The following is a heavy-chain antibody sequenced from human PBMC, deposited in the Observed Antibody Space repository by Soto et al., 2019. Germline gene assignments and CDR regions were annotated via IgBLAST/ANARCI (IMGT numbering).Heavy chain of an antibody. CDR3: ARDGRRGYDMDV. CDR2: ISASGTI. Sequence: EVQLVESGGGLVQPGGSLRLSCAASGFTFSTFALDWVRQAPGKGLEWVSYISASGTIYYADSVKGRFTTSRDNAKNSLYLQMNSLRDEDTAVYYCARDGRRGYDMDVWGQGTTVTVSS. V-gene: IGHV3-48*02. CDR1: GFTFSTFA. J-gene: IGHJ6*02. D-gene: IGHD3-10*01.